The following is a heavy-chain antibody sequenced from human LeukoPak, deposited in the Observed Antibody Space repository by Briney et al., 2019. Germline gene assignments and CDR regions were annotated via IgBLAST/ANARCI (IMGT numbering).Heavy chain of an antibody. CDR3: ARDLATPYSYGLNYYYYGMDV. CDR1: GYTFTSYG. Sequence: ASVKVSCKASGYTFTSYGISWVRQAPGQGLEWMGGIIPIFGTANYAQKFQGRVTITADESTSTAYMELSSLRSEDTAVYYCARDLATPYSYGLNYYYYGMDVWGQGTTVTVSS. D-gene: IGHD5-18*01. J-gene: IGHJ6*02. V-gene: IGHV1-69*13. CDR2: IIPIFGTA.